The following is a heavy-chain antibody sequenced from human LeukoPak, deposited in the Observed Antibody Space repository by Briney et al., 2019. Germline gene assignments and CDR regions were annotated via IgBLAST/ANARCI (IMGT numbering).Heavy chain of an antibody. V-gene: IGHV4-39*01. CDR3: ARHANYYGSGSSN. CDR2: IYYSGST. D-gene: IGHD3-10*01. CDR1: GGSISSSSYY. Sequence: SQTLSLTCTVSGGSISSSSYYWGWIRQPPGKGLEWIGSIYYSGSTYYNPSLKSRVTISVDTSKNQFSLKLSSVTAADTAVYYCARHANYYGSGSSNWGQGTLVTVSS. J-gene: IGHJ4*02.